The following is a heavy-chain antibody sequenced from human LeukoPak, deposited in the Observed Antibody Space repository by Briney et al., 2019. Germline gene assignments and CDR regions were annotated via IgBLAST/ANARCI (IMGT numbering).Heavy chain of an antibody. V-gene: IGHV3-30*02. D-gene: IGHD3-3*01. J-gene: IGHJ4*02. CDR2: IRYDGNDK. CDR1: GFTFSYYG. CDR3: ASSIFGVVLGTKLDY. Sequence: PGGSLRLSCAASGFTFSYYGMHWVRQAPGKGLEWVAFIRYDGNDKFYAESVKGRFTISRDNSKNTLFLQMSSLRPEDTALYYCASSIFGVVLGTKLDYWGQGTLVTVSS.